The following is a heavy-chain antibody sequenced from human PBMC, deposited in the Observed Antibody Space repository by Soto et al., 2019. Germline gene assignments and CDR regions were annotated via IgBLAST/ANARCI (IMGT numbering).Heavy chain of an antibody. D-gene: IGHD3-3*01. J-gene: IGHJ4*02. Sequence: QLQLQESGPGLVKPSETLSLTCTVSGGSISSSSYYWGWIRQPPGKGLEWIGSIYYSGSTYYNPSLKSRVTISVDTSKNQFSLKLSSVTAADTAVYYCARQGALEWSPVYFDYWGQGTLVTVSS. CDR3: ARQGALEWSPVYFDY. V-gene: IGHV4-39*01. CDR1: GGSISSSSYY. CDR2: IYYSGST.